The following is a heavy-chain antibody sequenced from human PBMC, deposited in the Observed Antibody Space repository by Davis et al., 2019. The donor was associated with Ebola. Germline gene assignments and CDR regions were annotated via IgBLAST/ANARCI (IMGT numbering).Heavy chain of an antibody. Sequence: GESLKISCAASGFTFSSYWMHWVRQAPGKGLVWVSRINSDGSSTSYADSVKGRFTISRDNAKNTLYLQMNSLRAEDTAVYYCARDVRSGNSDYWGQGTLVTVSS. V-gene: IGHV3-74*01. CDR1: GFTFSSYW. J-gene: IGHJ4*02. D-gene: IGHD4-23*01. CDR3: ARDVRSGNSDY. CDR2: INSDGSST.